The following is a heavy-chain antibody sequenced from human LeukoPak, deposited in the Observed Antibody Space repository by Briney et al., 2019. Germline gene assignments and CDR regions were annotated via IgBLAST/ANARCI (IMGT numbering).Heavy chain of an antibody. CDR3: ARDFPPVEGLLTTANWLDP. J-gene: IGHJ5*02. V-gene: IGHV4-61*02. CDR2: IYTSGST. D-gene: IGHD4-11*01. CDR1: GGSISSGGYY. Sequence: SETLSLTCTVSGGSISSGGYYWSWIRQPAGKGLEWIGRIYTSGSTNYSPSLKSRVTMSVDTSKNQFSLKLSSVTAADTAVYYCARDFPPVEGLLTTANWLDPWGQGTLVTVSS.